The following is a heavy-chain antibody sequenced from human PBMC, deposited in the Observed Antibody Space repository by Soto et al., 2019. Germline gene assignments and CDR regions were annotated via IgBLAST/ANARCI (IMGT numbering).Heavy chain of an antibody. CDR2: ISGSGGST. CDR1: GFTFSSYA. CDR3: ARDLALAGNY. V-gene: IGHV3-23*01. D-gene: IGHD6-19*01. Sequence: PGGSLRLSCAASGFTFSSYAMSWVRQAPGKGLEWVSAISGSGGSTHYSDSVKGRFTISRDNANNSLFLQMNSLRAEDTATYYCARDLALAGNYWGQGVLVTVSS. J-gene: IGHJ4*02.